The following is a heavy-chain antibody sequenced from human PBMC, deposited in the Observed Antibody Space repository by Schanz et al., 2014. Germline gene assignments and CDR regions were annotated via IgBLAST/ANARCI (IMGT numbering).Heavy chain of an antibody. CDR2: VGDTGTTK. Sequence: VQLVESGGGLVQPGGSLRLSCAASGFAFDTYWMSWVRQAPGKGLEWVAVVGDTGTTKFYADSVKGRLTVSRDNSENTVYLEFHSLRSEDTALYYCAREAKWGQWYFDLWGRGSLVTVSS. CDR1: GFAFDTYW. CDR3: AREAKWGQWYFDL. J-gene: IGHJ2*01. D-gene: IGHD1-26*01. V-gene: IGHV3-30*03.